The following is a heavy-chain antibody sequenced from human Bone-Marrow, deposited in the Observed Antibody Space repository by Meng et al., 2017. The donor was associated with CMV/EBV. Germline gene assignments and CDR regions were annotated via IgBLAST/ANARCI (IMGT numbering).Heavy chain of an antibody. CDR2: IYSGGSST. CDR3: ARREGDSSGMDV. D-gene: IGHD6-13*01. J-gene: IGHJ6*02. CDR1: GFTFDDYA. Sequence: GASLKISCAASGFTFDDYAMHWVRQAPGKGLEWVSVIYSGGSSTYYADSVKGRFTISRDNSKNTLYLQMNSLRAEDTAVYYCARREGDSSGMDVWGQGTTVTVSS. V-gene: IGHV3-23*03.